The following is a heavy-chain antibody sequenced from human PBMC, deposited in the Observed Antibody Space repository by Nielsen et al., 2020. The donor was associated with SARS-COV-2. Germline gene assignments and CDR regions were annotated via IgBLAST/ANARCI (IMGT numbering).Heavy chain of an antibody. D-gene: IGHD6-6*01. Sequence: GESLKISCAASGFTFSHAWMSWVRQAPGKGLEWVSSISSRSSYIYYADSVKGRFTVSRDNSKDTLHLQMSSLNPEDTAVYFCARETLDHTSSFVDHWGQGTLVTVSS. CDR3: ARETLDHTSSFVDH. CDR1: GFTFSHAW. J-gene: IGHJ5*02. CDR2: ISSRSSYI. V-gene: IGHV3-21*01.